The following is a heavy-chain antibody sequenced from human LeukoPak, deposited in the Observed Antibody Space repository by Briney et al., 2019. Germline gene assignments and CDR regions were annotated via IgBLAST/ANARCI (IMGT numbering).Heavy chain of an antibody. V-gene: IGHV1-8*03. Sequence: ASVKVSCKASGYTFTSYDINWVRQATGQGLEWMGWMNPNSGNAGYAQKFQGRVTITRNTSISTAYMELSSLRSEDTAVYYCARGEGNGDYFDYWGQGTLVTVSS. D-gene: IGHD4-17*01. J-gene: IGHJ4*02. CDR1: GYTFTSYD. CDR2: MNPNSGNA. CDR3: ARGEGNGDYFDY.